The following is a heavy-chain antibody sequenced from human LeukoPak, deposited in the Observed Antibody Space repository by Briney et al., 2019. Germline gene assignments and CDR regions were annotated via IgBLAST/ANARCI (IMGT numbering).Heavy chain of an antibody. D-gene: IGHD2-2*01. CDR1: GWSFSGYY. J-gene: IGHJ3*02. CDR2: INHSGST. V-gene: IGHV4-34*01. CDR3: ARNIVVVPAAIERDDAFDI. Sequence: KPSESLSLTCAAYGWSFSGYYWSWIRQPPGKGLEWIGEINHSGSTNYNPSLKSRVTISVDTSKNQFSLKLSSVTAADTAVYYCARNIVVVPAAIERDDAFDIWGQGTMVTVSS.